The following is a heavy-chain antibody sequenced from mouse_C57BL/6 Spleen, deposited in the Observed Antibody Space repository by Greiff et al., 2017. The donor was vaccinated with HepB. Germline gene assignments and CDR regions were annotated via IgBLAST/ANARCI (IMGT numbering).Heavy chain of an antibody. CDR1: GFNFKDYY. J-gene: IGHJ2*01. D-gene: IGHD2-3*01. Sequence: VQLQQSGAELVKPGASVKLSCTASGFNFKDYYMHWVKQRTEQGLEWIGRIDPEDGATKYAPKFQGKATITADTSTNTAYLQLSSLPSEDTAVYYCARGDGYYPDCWGQGTTLTVSS. V-gene: IGHV14-2*01. CDR3: ARGDGYYPDC. CDR2: IDPEDGAT.